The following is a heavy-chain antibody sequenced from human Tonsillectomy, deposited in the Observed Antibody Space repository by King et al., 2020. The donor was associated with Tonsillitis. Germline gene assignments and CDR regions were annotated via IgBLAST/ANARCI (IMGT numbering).Heavy chain of an antibody. V-gene: IGHV4-59*01. CDR1: GGSINNYY. J-gene: IGHJ3*02. D-gene: IGHD3-22*01. CDR3: ARGGGNYYDTTGSDGFDI. Sequence: QLQESGPGLVKPSETLSLTCTVSGGSINNYYWSWIRQPPGKGLEWIGYIYYSGSTNFNPSLKSRVTISVDTSKNQFSLKLSSVTAADTAGYYCARGGGNYYDTTGSDGFDIWGQGPKVTVSS. CDR2: IYYSGST.